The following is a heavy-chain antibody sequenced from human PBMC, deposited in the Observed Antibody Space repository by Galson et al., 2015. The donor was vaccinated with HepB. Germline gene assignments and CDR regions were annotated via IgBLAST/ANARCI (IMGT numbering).Heavy chain of an antibody. V-gene: IGHV3-48*03. CDR1: GFTFSSSE. CDR2: ISRSGSTI. Sequence: SLRLSCAASGFTFSSSEMNWVRQAPGKGLEWVSYISRSGSTIYYADPVKGRFTISRDNAKNSLFLQMKSLRAEDTAVYYCARFSTSTSGYFDYWGQGTLVTVSS. D-gene: IGHD2-2*01. CDR3: ARFSTSTSGYFDY. J-gene: IGHJ4*02.